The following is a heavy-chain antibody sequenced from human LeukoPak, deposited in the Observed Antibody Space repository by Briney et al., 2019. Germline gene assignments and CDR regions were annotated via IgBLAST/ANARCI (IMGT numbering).Heavy chain of an antibody. V-gene: IGHV4-39*01. CDR2: IYYSGST. CDR3: ARQGYTYYYDSSGYYPFDY. Sequence: SETLSLTCTVSGGSISSSSYYWGWIRQPPGKGLEWIGSIYYSGSTYYNPSLKGRVTISVDTSKNQFSLKLSSVTAADTAVYYCARQGYTYYYDSSGYYPFDYWGQGTLVTVSS. CDR1: GGSISSSSYY. D-gene: IGHD3-22*01. J-gene: IGHJ4*02.